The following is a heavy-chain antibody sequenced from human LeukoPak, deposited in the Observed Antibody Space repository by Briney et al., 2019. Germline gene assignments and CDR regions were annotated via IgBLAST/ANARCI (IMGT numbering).Heavy chain of an antibody. CDR3: ARGRLLRYFDGDDY. D-gene: IGHD3-9*01. Sequence: GGSLRLSCAASGFTFSNYDMNWVRQAPGKGLEWVSYISSSTSTIYYADSVKGRFTISRDNVKNSLYLQMNNLRAEDTAVYYCARGRLLRYFDGDDYWGQGTLVTVSS. CDR2: ISSSTSTI. J-gene: IGHJ4*02. V-gene: IGHV3-48*04. CDR1: GFTFSNYD.